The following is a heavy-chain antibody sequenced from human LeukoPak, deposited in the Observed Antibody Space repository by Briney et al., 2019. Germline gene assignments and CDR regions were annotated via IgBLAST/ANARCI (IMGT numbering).Heavy chain of an antibody. CDR1: GGSISSYY. CDR3: ARGADIAVAGEYFQH. V-gene: IGHV4-59*01. CDR2: IYYSGST. J-gene: IGHJ1*01. D-gene: IGHD6-19*01. Sequence: KPSETLSLTCTVSGGSISSYYWSWIRQPPGKGLEWIGYIYYSGSTNYNPSLKSRVTISVGTSKNQFSLKLSSVTAAETAVYYCARGADIAVAGEYFQHWGQGTLVTVSS.